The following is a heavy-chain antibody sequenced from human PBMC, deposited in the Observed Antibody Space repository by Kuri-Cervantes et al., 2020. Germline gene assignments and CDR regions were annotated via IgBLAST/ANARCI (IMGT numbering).Heavy chain of an antibody. CDR1: GFTFSSYW. J-gene: IGHJ5*02. D-gene: IGHD6-6*01. V-gene: IGHV3-30*18. Sequence: GGSLRLSCAASGFTFSSYWMSWVRQAPGKGLEWVAVISYDGSNKYYADSVKGRFTISRDNSKNTLYLQMNSLRAEDTAVYYCANHDGSSWGNWFDPWGQGTLVTVSS. CDR3: ANHDGSSWGNWFDP. CDR2: ISYDGSNK.